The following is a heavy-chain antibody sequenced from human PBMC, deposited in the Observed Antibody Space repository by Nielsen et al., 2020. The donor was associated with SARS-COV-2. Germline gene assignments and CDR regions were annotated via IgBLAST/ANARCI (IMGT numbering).Heavy chain of an antibody. Sequence: GGSLRLSCAASGFTFRTYTMIWVRQAPGKGLEWVSAISAGGDTTQYADFGKGRFAISRDNSKNTVYLQMSSLRVEDTAVYYCARVSGYDLDYWGQGTLVTVSS. D-gene: IGHD5-12*01. CDR1: GFTFRTYT. J-gene: IGHJ4*02. CDR3: ARVSGYDLDY. V-gene: IGHV3-23*01. CDR2: ISAGGDTT.